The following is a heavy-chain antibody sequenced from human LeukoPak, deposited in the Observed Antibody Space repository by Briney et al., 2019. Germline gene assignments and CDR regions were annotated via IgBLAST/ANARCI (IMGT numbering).Heavy chain of an antibody. V-gene: IGHV3-21*01. CDR1: GFTFSSYN. D-gene: IGHD1-26*01. Sequence: PGGSLRLSCAASGFTFSSYNMNWVRQAPGKGLEWDSCISSSSSYIYYADSVKGRFTISRDNSKDTLYLQMDSLRDEDTAVYYCARQGYTGTYYRPLDSWGQGTLVSVSS. CDR3: ARQGYTGTYYRPLDS. CDR2: ISSSSSYI. J-gene: IGHJ4*02.